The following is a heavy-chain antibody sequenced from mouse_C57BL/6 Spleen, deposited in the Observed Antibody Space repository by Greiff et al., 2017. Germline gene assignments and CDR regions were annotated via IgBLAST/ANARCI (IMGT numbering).Heavy chain of an antibody. J-gene: IGHJ4*01. CDR3: ARGYYYGSSYNAMDY. CDR2: IYPGNGDT. V-gene: IGHV1-12*01. CDR1: GYTFTSYN. D-gene: IGHD1-1*01. Sequence: LQQSGAELVRPGASVKMSCKASGYTFTSYNMHWVKQTPRQGLEWIGAIYPGNGDTSYNQKFKGKATLTVDKSSSTAYMQLSSLTSEDSAVYFCARGYYYGSSYNAMDYWGQGTSVTVSS.